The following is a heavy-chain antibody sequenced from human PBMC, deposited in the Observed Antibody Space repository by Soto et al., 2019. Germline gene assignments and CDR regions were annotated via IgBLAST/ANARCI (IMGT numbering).Heavy chain of an antibody. CDR2: VYPGDSDT. CDR3: ARHWAGATVVPPQY. CDR1: GYSFTIYW. Sequence: GESLKISCKGSGYSFTIYWIGWVRQMPGKGLDWIGIVYPGDSDTRYSPSFQGQVTISVDKSINTAYLQWGSLKASDTAMYYCARHWAGATVVPPQYWGQGTLVTVSS. J-gene: IGHJ4*02. D-gene: IGHD4-17*01. V-gene: IGHV5-51*01.